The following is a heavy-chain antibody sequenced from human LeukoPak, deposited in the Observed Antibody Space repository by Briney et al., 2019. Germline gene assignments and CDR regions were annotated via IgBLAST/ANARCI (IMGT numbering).Heavy chain of an antibody. V-gene: IGHV3-53*01. CDR3: ARGDGGEQQLVLGY. CDR1: GDSITSSSYY. D-gene: IGHD6-13*01. CDR2: IYSGGTT. J-gene: IGHJ4*02. Sequence: ETLSLTCTVSGDSITSSSYYWGWIRQPPGKGLEWVSVIYSGGTTYYADSIKGRFTISRDNSKNTLYLQMNSLRAEDTAVYYCARGDGGEQQLVLGYWGQGTLVTVSS.